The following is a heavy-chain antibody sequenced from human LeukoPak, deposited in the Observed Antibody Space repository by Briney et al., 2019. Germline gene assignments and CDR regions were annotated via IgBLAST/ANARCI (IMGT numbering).Heavy chain of an antibody. J-gene: IGHJ5*02. CDR2: IIPILGIA. CDR1: GGTFSSYA. CDR3: ARARDGGQLSWFDP. Sequence: SVKVSCKASGGTFSSYAISWVRQAPGQGLEWMGRIIPILGIANYAQKFQGRVTITADKSTSTAYMELSSLRSEDTAVYYCARARDGGQLSWFDPWGQGTLVTVSS. D-gene: IGHD5-24*01. V-gene: IGHV1-69*04.